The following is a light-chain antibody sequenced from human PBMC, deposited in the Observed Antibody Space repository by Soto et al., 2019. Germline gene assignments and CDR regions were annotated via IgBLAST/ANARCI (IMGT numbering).Light chain of an antibody. CDR3: QQYDSYSWT. J-gene: IGKJ1*01. CDR1: QSVSNW. CDR2: DVS. Sequence: SVGERVTIICRASQSVSNWLAWYQHKPGKAPKLLIYDVSSLESGVPSRFSGSGSGTEFILTISSLQPDDFATYYCQQYDSYSWTLGQGTKVDIK. V-gene: IGKV1-5*02.